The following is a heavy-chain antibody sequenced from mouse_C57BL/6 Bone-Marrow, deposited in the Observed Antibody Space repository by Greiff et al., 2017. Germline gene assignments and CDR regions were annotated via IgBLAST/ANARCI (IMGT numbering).Heavy chain of an antibody. CDR3: TRGWGWLLWFAY. CDR1: GYTFTDYE. V-gene: IGHV1-15*01. D-gene: IGHD2-3*01. CDR2: IDTETGGT. Sequence: QVHVKQSGAELVRPGASVKLSCQASGYTFTDYEMHWVKQTHVKGLEWIGAIDTETGGTAYNQKFKGKDILTEDKSSSAAYMKLRSLTSEDSAVYYCTRGWGWLLWFAYWGQGTLVTVSA. J-gene: IGHJ3*01.